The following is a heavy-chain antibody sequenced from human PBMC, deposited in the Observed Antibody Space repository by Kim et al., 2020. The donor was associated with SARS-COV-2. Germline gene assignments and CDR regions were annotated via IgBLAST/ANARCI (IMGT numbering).Heavy chain of an antibody. CDR2: ISYDGSNK. CDR3: ARDLRDGSGSFYYGMDV. J-gene: IGHJ6*01. D-gene: IGHD3-10*01. CDR1: GFTFSSYA. V-gene: IGHV3-30*04. Sequence: GGSLRLSCAASGFTFSSYAMHWVRQAPGKGLEWVAVISYDGSNKYYADSVKGRFTISRDNSKNTLYLQMNSLRAEDTAVYYCARDLRDGSGSFYYGMDV.